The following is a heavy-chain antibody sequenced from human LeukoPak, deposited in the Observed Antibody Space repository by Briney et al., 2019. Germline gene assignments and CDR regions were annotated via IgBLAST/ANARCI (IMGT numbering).Heavy chain of an antibody. D-gene: IGHD6-6*01. CDR1: GFTFDDYA. V-gene: IGHV3-23*01. J-gene: IGHJ4*02. CDR3: AKGLYSSSSYFDY. CDR2: IGDSDDNT. Sequence: GGSLRLSCAASGFTFDDYAMHWVRQAPGKGLEWVSAIGDSDDNTHYADFVKGRFTISRDSSKNTLYLQMSSLRAEDTAVYYCAKGLYSSSSYFDYWGQGALVTVSS.